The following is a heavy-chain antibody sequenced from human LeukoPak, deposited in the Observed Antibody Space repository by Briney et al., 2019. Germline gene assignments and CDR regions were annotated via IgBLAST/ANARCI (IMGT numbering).Heavy chain of an antibody. Sequence: GRSLRLSCAASGFTFDDYAMHWVRHAPGKGLEWVSGISWNSGSIIYADSVKGRFNISRDNAKTSLYLQMNSLRAEDTALYYCAKGAMVRGVIITGWFDPWGQGTLVTVSS. CDR3: AKGAMVRGVIITGWFDP. CDR1: GFTFDDYA. J-gene: IGHJ5*02. V-gene: IGHV3-9*01. D-gene: IGHD3-10*01. CDR2: ISWNSGSI.